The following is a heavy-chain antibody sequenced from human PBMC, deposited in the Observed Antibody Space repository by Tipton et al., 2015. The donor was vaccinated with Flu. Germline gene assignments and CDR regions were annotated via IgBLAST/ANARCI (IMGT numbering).Heavy chain of an antibody. V-gene: IGHV3-74*03. CDR3: ARDYWGLDF. CDR2: VNNDGSDT. D-gene: IGHD7-27*01. J-gene: IGHJ4*02. CDR1: GFHFSGYW. Sequence: GSLRLSCAASGFHFSGYWMHWVRQAPGKGLMWVSHVNNDGSDTTYADSVKGRFTISRDNARNILYLEMNNLRVEDTAVYYCARDYWGLDFWGQGTLVTVSS.